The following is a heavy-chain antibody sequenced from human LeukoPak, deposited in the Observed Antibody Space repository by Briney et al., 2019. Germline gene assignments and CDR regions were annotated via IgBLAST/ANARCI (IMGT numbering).Heavy chain of an antibody. D-gene: IGHD2-15*01. J-gene: IGHJ4*02. V-gene: IGHV4-30-4*08. CDR3: ARELRGLLLI. CDR2: IYYSGST. Sequence: SETLSLTCSVSGGSINSYYWSWIRQPPGKGLEWIGYIYYSGSTYYNPSLKSRVTISVDTSKKQFSLKLSSVTAADTAVYYCARELRGLLLIWGQGTLVTVSS. CDR1: GGSINSYY.